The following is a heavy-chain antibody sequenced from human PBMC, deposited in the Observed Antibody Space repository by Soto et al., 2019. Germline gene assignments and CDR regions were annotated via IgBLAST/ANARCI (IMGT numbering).Heavy chain of an antibody. Sequence: SETLSLTCTVSGGSISSSAFFWGWIRQPPGKGLEWIGSIDYSGTTYYNTSLRTRATISVDTSKNQFSLKLSSVTAADTAVYYCARAYYDTNGYSIDPWGQGTLVTVSS. CDR1: GGSISSSAFF. CDR2: IDYSGTT. V-gene: IGHV4-39*01. J-gene: IGHJ5*02. CDR3: ARAYYDTNGYSIDP. D-gene: IGHD3-22*01.